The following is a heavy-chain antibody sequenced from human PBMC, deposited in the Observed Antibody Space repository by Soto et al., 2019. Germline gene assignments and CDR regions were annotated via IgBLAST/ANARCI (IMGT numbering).Heavy chain of an antibody. D-gene: IGHD2-15*01. V-gene: IGHV3-15*07. J-gene: IGHJ6*02. CDR2: IKSKTDGGTT. CDR1: GFTSNTAR. CDR3: TTGQDIVVVVAASQTKNYYYGMDV. Sequence: PGGALRLSFAPFGFTSNTARINWVPQAPGKGQEWVGRIKSKTDGGTTDYAAPVKGRFTISRDDSKNTLYLQMNSLKTEDTAVYYCTTGQDIVVVVAASQTKNYYYGMDVWGQGTTVTVSS.